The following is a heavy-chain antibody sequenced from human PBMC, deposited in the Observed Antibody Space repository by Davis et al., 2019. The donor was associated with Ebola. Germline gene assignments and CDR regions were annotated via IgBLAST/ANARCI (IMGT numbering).Heavy chain of an antibody. D-gene: IGHD3-22*01. CDR3: ARRSYDSSGYYYFDY. Sequence: GGSLRLSCATSGFTFDHYGMTWVRRAPGKGLEWVSHINWNGDSTTYADSVKGRFTVSRDNAKNSLFLQMNSLRAEDTALYYCARRSYDSSGYYYFDYWGRGTLVTVSS. J-gene: IGHJ4*02. V-gene: IGHV3-20*04. CDR2: INWNGDST. CDR1: GFTFDHYG.